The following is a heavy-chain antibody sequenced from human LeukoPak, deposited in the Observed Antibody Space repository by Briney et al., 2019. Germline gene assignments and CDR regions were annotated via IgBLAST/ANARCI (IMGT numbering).Heavy chain of an antibody. CDR3: ARGIGYSSGWHID. J-gene: IGHJ4*02. V-gene: IGHV1-8*02. D-gene: IGHD6-19*01. CDR1: GYTFTGYY. Sequence: ASVKVSCKASGYTFTGYYMHWVRQAPGQGLEWMGWINPNSGNTGYAQKFQGRVTMTRNTSISTAYMELSSLRSEDTAVYYCARGIGYSSGWHIDWGQGTLVTVSS. CDR2: INPNSGNT.